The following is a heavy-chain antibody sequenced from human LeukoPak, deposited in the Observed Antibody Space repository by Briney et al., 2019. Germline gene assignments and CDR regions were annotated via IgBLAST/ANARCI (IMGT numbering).Heavy chain of an antibody. V-gene: IGHV3-7*01. J-gene: IGHJ4*02. Sequence: GGSLRLSCAASGFTFSSYWMTWVRQAPGKGLEWVANIKQDGSEKYYVDSVKGRFTISRDNAKNSLYLQMNGLRAEDTAVYYCTRDGGTWNGPNFDYWGQGNLVTVSS. CDR2: IKQDGSEK. CDR1: GFTFSSYW. CDR3: TRDGGTWNGPNFDY. D-gene: IGHD1-1*01.